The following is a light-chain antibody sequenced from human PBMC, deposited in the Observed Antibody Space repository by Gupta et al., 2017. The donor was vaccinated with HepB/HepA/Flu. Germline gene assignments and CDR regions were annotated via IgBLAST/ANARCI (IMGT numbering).Light chain of an antibody. CDR3: CSYAGSYTHVV. Sequence: QSALTQPRSVSGSTGQSVTISCTGTSSDVGGYNYVSWYQQHPGKAPKRMIYDVSKRPSGVPDRFSGSKSGNKASLTISGLQAEDEAEYYCCSYAGSYTHVVFGGGTKLTVL. CDR2: DVS. J-gene: IGLJ2*01. CDR1: SSDVGGYNY. V-gene: IGLV2-11*01.